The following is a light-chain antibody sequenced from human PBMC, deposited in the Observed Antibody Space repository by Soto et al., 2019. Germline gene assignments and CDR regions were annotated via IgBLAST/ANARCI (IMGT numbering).Light chain of an antibody. V-gene: IGLV2-14*01. CDR2: DVS. J-gene: IGLJ2*01. Sequence: QSALTQPASVSGSPGQSITISCTGTSSDVGGYNYVSWYQQHPGKAPKLMIYDVSNRPSGVSNRFSASKSGNTASLTISGVQAEYGADYSCSSYTSSSTSVVFVGGTKLTVL. CDR3: SSYTSSSTSVV. CDR1: SSDVGGYNY.